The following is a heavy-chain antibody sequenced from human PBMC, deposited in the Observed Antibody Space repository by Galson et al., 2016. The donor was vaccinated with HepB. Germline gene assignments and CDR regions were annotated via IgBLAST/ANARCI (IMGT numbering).Heavy chain of an antibody. Sequence: QSGAEVKKPGESLKISCKGSGYSFASYWIGWVRQMPGKGLEWMGIIDPGDSDTRYSPSFQGQVIISADKSIRTAYLQWSSLKASDTAMYYCARFGWFGENYYYYGMDVWGQGTTVTVSS. D-gene: IGHD3-10*01. V-gene: IGHV5-51*03. J-gene: IGHJ6*02. CDR3: ARFGWFGENYYYYGMDV. CDR1: GYSFASYW. CDR2: IDPGDSDT.